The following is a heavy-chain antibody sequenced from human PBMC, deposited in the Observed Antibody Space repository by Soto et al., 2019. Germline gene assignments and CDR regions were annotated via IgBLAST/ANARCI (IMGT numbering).Heavy chain of an antibody. J-gene: IGHJ4*02. CDR2: IYYSGST. CDR1: GGSISSCY. CDR3: ARAWGYCSGGSCYPAGLWPDY. D-gene: IGHD2-15*01. Sequence: PSETLSLTCTVSGGSISSCYWSWIRQPPGKGLEWIGYIYYSGSTNYNPSLKSRVTISVDTSKNQFSLKLSSVTAADTAVYYCARAWGYCSGGSCYPAGLWPDYWGQGTLVTVSS. V-gene: IGHV4-59*01.